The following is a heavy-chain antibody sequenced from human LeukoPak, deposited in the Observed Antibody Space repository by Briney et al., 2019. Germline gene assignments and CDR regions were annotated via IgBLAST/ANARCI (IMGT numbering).Heavy chain of an antibody. Sequence: ASVKVSCKASGYTFTSYGISWVRQAPGQGLEWMGWMNPNSGNTGYAQKFKGRVTITRNTSISTAYMELSSLRSEDTAVYYCAREGTIAAAGTPFGYWGQGTLVTVSS. J-gene: IGHJ4*02. CDR1: GYTFTSYG. V-gene: IGHV1-8*02. CDR2: MNPNSGNT. D-gene: IGHD6-13*01. CDR3: AREGTIAAAGTPFGY.